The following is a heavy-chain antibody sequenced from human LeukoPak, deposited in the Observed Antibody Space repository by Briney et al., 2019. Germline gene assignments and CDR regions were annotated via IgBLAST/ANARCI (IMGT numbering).Heavy chain of an antibody. J-gene: IGHJ5*02. CDR1: GGSISSYY. Sequence: PSETLSLTCTVSGGSISSYYWSWIRQPPGKGLERIGYIYYSGSTNYNPSLKSRVTISVDTSKNQFSLKLSSVPAADTAVYYCARGLDTAILNWFDPWGQGTLVTVSS. CDR3: ARGLDTAILNWFDP. CDR2: IYYSGST. V-gene: IGHV4-59*01. D-gene: IGHD5-18*01.